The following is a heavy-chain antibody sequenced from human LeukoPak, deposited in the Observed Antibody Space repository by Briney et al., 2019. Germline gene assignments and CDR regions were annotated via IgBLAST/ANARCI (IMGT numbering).Heavy chain of an antibody. J-gene: IGHJ4*02. CDR3: ARDPPAVAANTYG. V-gene: IGHV3-66*01. D-gene: IGHD6-6*01. Sequence: GGSLRLSCSASGVTVSNNYMNWVRQAPGKGLEWVSLIYSGGSTYYADSVKGRFPISRDNSKNTLYLQMNSLRAEDTAVYYCARDPPAVAANTYGWGQGTLVTVSS. CDR1: GVTVSNNY. CDR2: IYSGGST.